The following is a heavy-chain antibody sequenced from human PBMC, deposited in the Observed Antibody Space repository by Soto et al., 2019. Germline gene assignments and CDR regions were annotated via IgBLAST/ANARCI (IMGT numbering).Heavy chain of an antibody. J-gene: IGHJ4*02. CDR2: TSPNSGNT. Sequence: QVQLVQSGAEVKKPGASVKVSCKASGYTFTRYDINWVRQPTGQGLEWMGWTSPNSGNTGYAQKFQGRVTMTRNTSISTAYRELSSVRSEDTGVYDWAIELGSCWRFDYWGQGTLVTVSS. V-gene: IGHV1-8*01. CDR3: AIELGSCWRFDY. D-gene: IGHD6-13*01. CDR1: GYTFTRYD.